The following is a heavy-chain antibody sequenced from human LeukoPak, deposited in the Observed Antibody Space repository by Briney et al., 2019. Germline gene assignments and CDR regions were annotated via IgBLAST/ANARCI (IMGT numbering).Heavy chain of an antibody. V-gene: IGHV3-21*01. CDR3: ARDLTSVTTCFDY. J-gene: IGHJ4*02. CDR2: ISSGSDHI. D-gene: IGHD4-17*01. CDR1: GFTFSRYS. Sequence: GGSLRLSCAASGFTFSRYSMNWVRQAPGKGLEWVSPISSGSDHIYYSDSLKGRFIISRDNAKNSLYLQMNSLRAEGTAVYYCARDLTSVTTCFDYWGQGILVTVSS.